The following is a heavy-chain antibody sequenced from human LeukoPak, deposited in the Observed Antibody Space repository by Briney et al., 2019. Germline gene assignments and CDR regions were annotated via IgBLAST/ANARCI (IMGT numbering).Heavy chain of an antibody. Sequence: GGSLRLSCAASGFTFGHAWMSWVRQAPGKGLEWVGRIKSKADGGTTDYAAPVKGRFTISRDDSKNTLNLQMNSLKTEDTAVYYCSTLSGGDSSNYWGQGTLVTVSS. CDR3: STLSGGDSSNY. J-gene: IGHJ4*02. CDR2: IKSKADGGTT. D-gene: IGHD2-21*02. CDR1: GFTFGHAW. V-gene: IGHV3-15*01.